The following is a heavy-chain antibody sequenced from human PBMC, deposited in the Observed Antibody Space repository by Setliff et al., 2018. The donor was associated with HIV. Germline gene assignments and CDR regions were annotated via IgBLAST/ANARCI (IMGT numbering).Heavy chain of an antibody. CDR2: IIPIFGST. CDR1: GGTFSNYA. D-gene: IGHD5-12*01. V-gene: IGHV1-69*13. CDR3: ARVWLHNDGDKPRFDP. Sequence: SVKVSCKASGGTFSNYAISWVRQAPGQGLEWMGGIIPIFGSTKYAQKFQGRVTITANESTSTADMELSSLRSDDTAVYYCARVWLHNDGDKPRFDPWGQGILVTVSS. J-gene: IGHJ5*02.